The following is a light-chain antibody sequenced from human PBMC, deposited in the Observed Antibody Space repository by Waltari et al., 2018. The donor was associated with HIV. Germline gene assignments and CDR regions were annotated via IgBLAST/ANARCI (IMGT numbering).Light chain of an antibody. CDR3: QHYNNYPWT. Sequence: TQSPSTLSASVGDRVTLTCRASQSISTWLAWYQQKPGKAPKLLIYRASTLESGVPSRFSGSGSGTDFTLTISSLQPDDFATYFCQHYNNYPWTFGQGTKVETK. J-gene: IGKJ1*01. CDR1: QSISTW. CDR2: RAS. V-gene: IGKV1-5*03.